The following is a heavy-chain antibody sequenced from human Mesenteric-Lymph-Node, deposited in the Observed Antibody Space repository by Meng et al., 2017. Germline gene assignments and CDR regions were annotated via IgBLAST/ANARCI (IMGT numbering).Heavy chain of an antibody. Sequence: QVPLVQSGAEVKKPGASLKVSCKASGYTFSSYDINWVRQATGQGLEWMGWMNPNIGNTGYAQKFQGRVTMTRNTSISTAYMEMSSLRSEDTAVYYCARGPEEFDYWGQGTLVTVSS. CDR2: MNPNIGNT. V-gene: IGHV1-8*01. CDR3: ARGPEEFDY. J-gene: IGHJ4*02. CDR1: GYTFSSYD.